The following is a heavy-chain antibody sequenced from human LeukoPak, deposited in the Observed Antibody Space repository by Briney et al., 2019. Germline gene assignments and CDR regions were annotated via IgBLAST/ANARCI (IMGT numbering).Heavy chain of an antibody. CDR3: ARDRLVLLWFGDFDY. CDR2: ISYDGSNK. V-gene: IGHV3-30*03. D-gene: IGHD3-10*01. J-gene: IGHJ4*02. Sequence: GRSLRLFCAASGFTFSSYGMHWVRQAPGKGLEWVAVISYDGSNKYYADSVKGRFTISRDNSKNTLYLQMNSLRAEDTAVYYCARDRLVLLWFGDFDYWGQGTLVTVSS. CDR1: GFTFSSYG.